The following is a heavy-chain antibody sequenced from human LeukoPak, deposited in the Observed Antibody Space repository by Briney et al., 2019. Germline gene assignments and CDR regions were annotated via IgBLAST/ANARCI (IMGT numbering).Heavy chain of an antibody. D-gene: IGHD3-10*01. J-gene: IGHJ3*02. CDR1: GFTFSSYA. CDR2: ISYDGSNK. CDR3: ARGEIEGSGTDQDAFGI. V-gene: IGHV3-30-3*01. Sequence: PGGSLRLSCAASGFTFSSYAMHWVRQAPGKGLEWVAVISYDGSNKYYADSVKGRFTISRDNSKNTLYLQMNSLRAEDTAVYYCARGEIEGSGTDQDAFGIWGQGTMVTVSS.